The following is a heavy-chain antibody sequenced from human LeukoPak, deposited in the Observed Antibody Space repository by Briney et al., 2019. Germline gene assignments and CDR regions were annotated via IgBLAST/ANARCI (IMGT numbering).Heavy chain of an antibody. D-gene: IGHD3-22*01. CDR3: ARRYYYDSSGREFYGMDV. V-gene: IGHV4-34*01. Sequence: PSETLSLTCAVYGGSFSGYYWSWIRQPPGKGLEWIGEINHSGSTNYNPSLKSRVTISVDTSKNQFSLKLSSVTAADTAVYYCARRYYYDSSGREFYGMDVWGQGTTVTVSS. J-gene: IGHJ6*02. CDR2: INHSGST. CDR1: GGSFSGYY.